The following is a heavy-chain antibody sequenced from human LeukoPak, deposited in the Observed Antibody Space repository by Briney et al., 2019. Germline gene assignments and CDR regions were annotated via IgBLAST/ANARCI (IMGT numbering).Heavy chain of an antibody. Sequence: GGSLGLSCAASGFTFSSYWMSWVRQAPGKGLEWVANIKQDGSEKYYVDSVKGRFTISRDNAKNSLYLQMNSLRAEDTAVYYCARERLGDHFDYWGQGTLVTVSS. D-gene: IGHD1-26*01. CDR2: IKQDGSEK. CDR3: ARERLGDHFDY. J-gene: IGHJ4*02. V-gene: IGHV3-7*01. CDR1: GFTFSSYW.